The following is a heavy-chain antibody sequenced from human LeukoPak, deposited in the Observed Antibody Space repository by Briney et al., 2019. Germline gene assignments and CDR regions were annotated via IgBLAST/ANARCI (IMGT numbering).Heavy chain of an antibody. Sequence: GASLRLSCAASGFTFSSYAMHWVRQAPGKGLEWVAVISYDGSNKYYADSVKGRFTISRDNSKNTLYLQMNSLRAEDTAVYYCARDKGRVVPAAMNAFDIWGQGTMVTVSS. V-gene: IGHV3-30*04. J-gene: IGHJ3*02. CDR1: GFTFSSYA. CDR3: ARDKGRVVPAAMNAFDI. CDR2: ISYDGSNK. D-gene: IGHD2-2*01.